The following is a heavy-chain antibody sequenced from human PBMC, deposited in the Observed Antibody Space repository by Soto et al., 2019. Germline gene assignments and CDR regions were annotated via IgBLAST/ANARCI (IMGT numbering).Heavy chain of an antibody. D-gene: IGHD3-16*01. CDR3: AKGGPLTGGFDP. CDR2: ISGRSGVP. V-gene: IGHV3-23*01. CDR1: GLTLRRYA. J-gene: IGHJ5*02. Sequence: EGQLLQSGGDLVQPGGSLRLSCAGSGLTLRRYAMTWIRQTPEKGLEWVSTISGRSGVPSYADSVNGRFTVSSDNSKNTLYLQMNSLRPDDTAIYYCAKGGPLTGGFDPWGQGTLVTVAS.